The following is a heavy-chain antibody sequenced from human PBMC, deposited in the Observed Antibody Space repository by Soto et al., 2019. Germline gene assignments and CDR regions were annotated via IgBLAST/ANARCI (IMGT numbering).Heavy chain of an antibody. CDR2: IIGSAGST. V-gene: IGHV3-23*01. J-gene: IGHJ4*02. D-gene: IGHD5-18*01. CDR3: AKGNDCPRWIQLWFDY. Sequence: PGGSLRLSCAASGFTFSSYAMSWVRQAPGKGLEWVSSIIGSAGSTYYADSVKGRFTISRDNSQNTLYLQMNSLRAGDTAVYYCAKGNDCPRWIQLWFDYWGLGTLVTVSS. CDR1: GFTFSSYA.